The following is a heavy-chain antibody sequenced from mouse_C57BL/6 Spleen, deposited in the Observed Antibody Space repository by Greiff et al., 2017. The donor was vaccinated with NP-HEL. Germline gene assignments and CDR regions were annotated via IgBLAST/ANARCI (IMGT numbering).Heavy chain of an antibody. D-gene: IGHD1-1*01. CDR2: IYPGDGDT. J-gene: IGHJ4*01. CDR3: ARDDYGSSYRYAMDY. Sequence: QVQLQQSGAELVKPGASVKISCKASGYAFSSYWMNWVKQRPGKGLEWIGQIYPGDGDTNYNGKFKGKATLTADKSSSTAYMQLSSLTSEDSAVYFCARDDYGSSYRYAMDYWGQGTSVTVSS. CDR1: GYAFSSYW. V-gene: IGHV1-80*01.